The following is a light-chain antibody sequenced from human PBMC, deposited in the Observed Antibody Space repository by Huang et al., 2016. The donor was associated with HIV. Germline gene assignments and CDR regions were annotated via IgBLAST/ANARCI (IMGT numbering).Light chain of an antibody. CDR2: WAS. J-gene: IGKJ2*02. V-gene: IGKV4-1*01. CDR1: QSVLYSSNNNNY. Sequence: DIVMTQSPDSLAVSLGERATINCKSSQSVLYSSNNNNYLAWYQQKPGQPPKLRIYWASTRESGVPDRCSGSGSGTDFTLTISSLQAEDVAVYYCQQYYSTPCTFGQWTKLEIK. CDR3: QQYYSTPCT.